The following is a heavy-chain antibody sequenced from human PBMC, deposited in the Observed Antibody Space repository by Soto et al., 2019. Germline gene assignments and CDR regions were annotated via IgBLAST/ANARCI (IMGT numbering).Heavy chain of an antibody. CDR3: AGYNWNNHYYYYYMDV. Sequence: ASVQVSCKASGYTFTSYGISWVRQAPGQGREGMGWISAYNGNTNYAQKLQGRVTMTTDTSTSTAYMELRSLRSDDTAVYYCAGYNWNNHYYYYYMDVWGKGTTVTVSS. CDR1: GYTFTSYG. D-gene: IGHD1-1*01. CDR2: ISAYNGNT. V-gene: IGHV1-18*01. J-gene: IGHJ6*03.